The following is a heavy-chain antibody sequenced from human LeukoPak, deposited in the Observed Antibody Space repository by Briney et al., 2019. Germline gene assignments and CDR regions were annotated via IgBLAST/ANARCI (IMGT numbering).Heavy chain of an antibody. J-gene: IGHJ4*02. Sequence: ASVKVCCTASGYTFTGYYMHWVRQAPGQGLEWMGYINPDSGDTNYAQKFQGRVTMTRDTSISTAYMELGSLRSDDTAAYFCAREVPYGSRRGYYIDYWGQGTLVTVSS. CDR3: AREVPYGSRRGYYIDY. V-gene: IGHV1-2*02. CDR2: INPDSGDT. CDR1: GYTFTGYY. D-gene: IGHD6-13*01.